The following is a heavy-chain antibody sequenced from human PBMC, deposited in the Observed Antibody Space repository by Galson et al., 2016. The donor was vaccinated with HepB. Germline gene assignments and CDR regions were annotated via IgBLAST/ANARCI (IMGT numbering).Heavy chain of an antibody. V-gene: IGHV4-4*02. Sequence: LTCAVSGGSISSSNWWSWVRQPPGKGLEWIGEVFHSGSSNYNPSLKSRVTLSVDKSKNHFSLNLNSVTAAVTAIYYCARAATPYGSGSYYSPWGQGTLVTVSS. CDR3: ARAATPYGSGSYYSP. J-gene: IGHJ5*02. D-gene: IGHD3-10*01. CDR2: VFHSGSS. CDR1: GGSISSSNW.